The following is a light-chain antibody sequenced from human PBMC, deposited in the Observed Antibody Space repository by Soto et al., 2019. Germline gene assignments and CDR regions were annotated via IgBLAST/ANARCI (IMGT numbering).Light chain of an antibody. CDR2: KNT. CDR1: SSNIGTNY. Sequence: QSVLTQPPSASGTPGQRVTISCSGSSSNIGTNYVYWYQQLPGTAPKLLIYKNTQRPSGVPDRFSGSKSDTSASLAISGLRSEDEGDYYCAAWDNSLSAYVVFGGGTKLTVL. V-gene: IGLV1-47*01. J-gene: IGLJ2*01. CDR3: AAWDNSLSAYVV.